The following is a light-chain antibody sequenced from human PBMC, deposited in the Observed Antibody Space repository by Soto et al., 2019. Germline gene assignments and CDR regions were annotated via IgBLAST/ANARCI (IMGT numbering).Light chain of an antibody. J-gene: IGKJ1*01. CDR2: GAS. Sequence: AVPMTQSPSSMSASVGDRVPISCRASKSIRNAVGWYQQKPGKPPKVLIYGASNLQSGVPPRFSGRGSGTDFTLAISILQPEDSATYYCQQDNNYPWTFGQGTKVDIK. CDR3: QQDNNYPWT. V-gene: IGKV1-6*01. CDR1: KSIRNA.